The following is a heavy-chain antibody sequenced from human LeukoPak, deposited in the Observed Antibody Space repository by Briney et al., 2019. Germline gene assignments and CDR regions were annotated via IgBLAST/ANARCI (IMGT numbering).Heavy chain of an antibody. CDR2: IKQDGSEK. D-gene: IGHD6-13*01. V-gene: IGHV3-7*01. J-gene: IGHJ4*02. CDR3: ARDLGIAAADSYFDY. Sequence: GRSLRLSCAASGFTFSSYWMSWVRKAPGKGLEWVANIKQDGSEKYYVDSVKGRFTISRDNAKNSLYLQMNSLRAEDTAVYYCARDLGIAAADSYFDYWGQGTLVTVSS. CDR1: GFTFSSYW.